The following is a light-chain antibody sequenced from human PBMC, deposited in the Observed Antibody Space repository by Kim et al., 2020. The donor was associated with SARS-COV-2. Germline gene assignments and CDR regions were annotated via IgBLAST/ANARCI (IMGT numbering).Light chain of an antibody. V-gene: IGKV3-20*01. Sequence: EIVLTQPPGTLSLSPGERATLSCRASQSVNSDYLAWYQQIPGQPPRLLIFGASSRATGIPDRFSGSGSGTDFTLAISRLEPEDFAVYYCQLYGSSPLMYSFGQGTNLEI. CDR1: QSVNSDY. J-gene: IGKJ2*01. CDR2: GAS. CDR3: QLYGSSPLMYS.